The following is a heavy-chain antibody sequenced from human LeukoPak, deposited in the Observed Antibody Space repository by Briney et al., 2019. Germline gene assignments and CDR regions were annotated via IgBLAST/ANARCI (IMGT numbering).Heavy chain of an antibody. CDR3: AKPVAGTGYFDY. Sequence: GGSLRLSCAASGFTFSSYAMSWVRQAPGKGLGWVSTISGSGGTTYYADSVKGRFTISGDNSKNTLYLQMNSLRAEDTAVYYCAKPVAGTGYFDYWGQGTLVTVSS. J-gene: IGHJ4*02. CDR2: ISGSGGTT. V-gene: IGHV3-23*01. D-gene: IGHD6-19*01. CDR1: GFTFSSYA.